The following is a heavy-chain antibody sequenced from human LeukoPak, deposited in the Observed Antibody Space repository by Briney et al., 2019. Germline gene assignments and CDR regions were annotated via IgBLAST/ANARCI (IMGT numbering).Heavy chain of an antibody. J-gene: IGHJ6*03. Sequence: PSETLSLTCAVYGGSFSGYYWSWIRQPPGKGLEWIGEINHSGSTNYNPSLKSRVTISVDTSKNQFSLKLSSVTAADTAVYYCARGRIAYSYSYYYYMDVWGKGTTVTVSS. V-gene: IGHV4-34*01. CDR3: ARGRIAYSYSYYYYMDV. CDR2: INHSGST. CDR1: GGSFSGYY. D-gene: IGHD2-15*01.